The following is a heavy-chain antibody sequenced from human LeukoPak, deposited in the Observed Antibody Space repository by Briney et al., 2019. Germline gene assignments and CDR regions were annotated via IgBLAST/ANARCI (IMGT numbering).Heavy chain of an antibody. J-gene: IGHJ5*02. V-gene: IGHV4-30-2*01. CDR2: IFHTGNS. CDR1: GDSISSGDYS. CDR3: ARELWFVNAPGSWLDP. D-gene: IGHD3-10*01. Sequence: PSETLSLTCTVSGDSISSGDYSWGWIWQPSGKGLEWIGYIFHTGNSYYNPSLRSRVTISVDRSRNQFSLRLTSVTAADTAVYYCARELWFVNAPGSWLDPWGPGTLVAVSS.